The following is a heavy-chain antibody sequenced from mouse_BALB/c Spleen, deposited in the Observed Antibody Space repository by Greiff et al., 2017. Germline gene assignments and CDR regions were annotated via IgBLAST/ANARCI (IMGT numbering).Heavy chain of an antibody. V-gene: IGHV1-69*02. CDR1: GYTFTSYW. CDR2: IDPSDSYT. J-gene: IGHJ3*01. CDR3: ARNDYGSSSAWFAY. D-gene: IGHD1-1*01. Sequence: QVQLQQPGAELVKPGASVKLSCKASGYTFTSYWMHWVKQRPGQGLEWIGEIDPSDSYTNYNQKFKGKATLTVDKSSSTAYMQLSSLTSEDSAVYYCARNDYGSSSAWFAYWGQGTLVTVSA.